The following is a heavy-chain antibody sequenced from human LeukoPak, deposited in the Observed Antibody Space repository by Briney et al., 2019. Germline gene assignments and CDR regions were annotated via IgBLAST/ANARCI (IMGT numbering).Heavy chain of an antibody. Sequence: PGGSLRLSCAASGFAFSTYSMHWVRQAPGKGLEWVSSMSSTSIYIYYTDSVKGRFTISRDNAKNSLYLQMNSLRAEDTAVYYCAREGFGELSAGAFDIWGQGTMVTVSS. D-gene: IGHD3-10*01. CDR2: MSSTSIYI. J-gene: IGHJ3*02. CDR3: AREGFGELSAGAFDI. V-gene: IGHV3-21*01. CDR1: GFAFSTYS.